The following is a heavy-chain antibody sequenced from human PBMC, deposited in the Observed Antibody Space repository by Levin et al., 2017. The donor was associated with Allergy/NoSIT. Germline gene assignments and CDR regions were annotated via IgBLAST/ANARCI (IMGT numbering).Heavy chain of an antibody. CDR3: ARQFGDVYYVGSYVFDV. CDR1: GYNFNTYW. J-gene: IGHJ3*01. CDR2: IYPDDSDI. V-gene: IGHV5-51*01. D-gene: IGHD3-16*01. Sequence: PWASVKVSCKAFGYNFNTYWIGWVRQMPGKGLEWMGVIYPDDSDIRRSPSLDGQVTITVDKSTRTAYLQWTSLKASDTAMYYCARQFGDVYYVGSYVFDVWGQGTMVTVSS.